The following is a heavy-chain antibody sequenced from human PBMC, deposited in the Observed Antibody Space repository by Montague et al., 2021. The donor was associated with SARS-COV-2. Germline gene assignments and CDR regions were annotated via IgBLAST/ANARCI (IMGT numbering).Heavy chain of an antibody. J-gene: IGHJ6*02. Sequence: PALVKPTQTLTLTCTLSGFSLRTAGTCVSWIRQPPGKAPQWLARIDWDGDKYYSRTLETRVSISTDTAKTQVVLTMTNVDPMDTATYYCARLSGVAPRCYYEGMDVWGQGTAGTVSS. CDR3: ARLSGVAPRCYYEGMDV. D-gene: IGHD7-27*01. V-gene: IGHV2-70*11. CDR2: IDWDGDK. CDR1: GFSLRTAGTC.